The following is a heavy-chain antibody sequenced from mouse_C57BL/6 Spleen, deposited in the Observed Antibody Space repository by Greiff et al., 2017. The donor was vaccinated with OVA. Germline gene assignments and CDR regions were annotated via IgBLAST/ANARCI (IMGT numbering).Heavy chain of an antibody. J-gene: IGHJ1*03. Sequence: EVHLVESGGGLVKPGGSLKLSCAASGFTFSSYAMSWVRQTPEKRLEWVATISDGGSYTYYPDNVKGRFTISRDNAKNNLYLQMSHLKSEDTAMYYWARDITTVVATDWYFDVWGTGTTVTVSS. CDR2: ISDGGSYT. D-gene: IGHD1-1*01. CDR1: GFTFSSYA. V-gene: IGHV5-4*01. CDR3: ARDITTVVATDWYFDV.